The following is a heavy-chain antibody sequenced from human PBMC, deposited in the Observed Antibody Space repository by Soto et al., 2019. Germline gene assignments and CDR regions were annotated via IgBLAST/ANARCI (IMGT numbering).Heavy chain of an antibody. J-gene: IGHJ4*02. D-gene: IGHD3-16*02. CDR2: IYYSGST. CDR3: ARAHYDYVWGSYRYTSLYFDY. Sequence: QVQLQESGPGLVKPSQTLSLTCTVSGGSINSGGYYWSWIRQHPGKGLEWIGYIYYSGSTYYNPSLKSRVTISVDTSKNQFSLKLSSVTAADTAVYYCARAHYDYVWGSYRYTSLYFDYWGQGTLVTVSS. CDR1: GGSINSGGYY. V-gene: IGHV4-31*03.